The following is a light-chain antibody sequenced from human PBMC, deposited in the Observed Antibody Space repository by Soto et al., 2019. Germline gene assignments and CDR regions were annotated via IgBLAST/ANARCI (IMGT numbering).Light chain of an antibody. CDR1: QSVGSNY. Sequence: EIVLTQFPGTLSLSPGERATLSCRASQSVGSNYLAWYRQRPGQPPNLLIFGASHRAPDIPDRFSGSGSGTDFTLTISRLEPEDFAVYYCQQYGGSVQTFGQGTKVEIK. V-gene: IGKV3-20*01. CDR2: GAS. CDR3: QQYGGSVQT. J-gene: IGKJ1*01.